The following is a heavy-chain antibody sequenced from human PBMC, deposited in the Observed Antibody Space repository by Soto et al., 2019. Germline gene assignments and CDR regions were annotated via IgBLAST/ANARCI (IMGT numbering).Heavy chain of an antibody. D-gene: IGHD1-7*01. CDR3: TRDAAEELRLFRFDY. V-gene: IGHV3-21*01. Sequence: GGSLRLSCAASGVSFSSSDMSWVRQAPGKGLEWVSYISRSSSHIYYADSVKGRFTISRDNAKNSQYLQMSSLRAEDTAVYYCTRDAAEELRLFRFDYWGQGILVSVSS. J-gene: IGHJ4*02. CDR2: ISRSSSHI. CDR1: GVSFSSSD.